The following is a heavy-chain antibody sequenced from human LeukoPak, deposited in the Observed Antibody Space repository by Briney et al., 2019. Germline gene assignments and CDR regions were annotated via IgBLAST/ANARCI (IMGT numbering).Heavy chain of an antibody. CDR2: INHSGST. CDR1: GGSFSGYY. D-gene: IGHD6-13*01. CDR3: ARGSGVSDV. Sequence: SETLSLTCAVYGGSFSGYYWSWIRQPPGKGLEWIGEINHSGSTNYNPSLKSRVTISVDTSKYQFSLKLSSVTAADTAVYYCARGSGVSDVWGQGTTVTVSS. J-gene: IGHJ6*02. V-gene: IGHV4-34*01.